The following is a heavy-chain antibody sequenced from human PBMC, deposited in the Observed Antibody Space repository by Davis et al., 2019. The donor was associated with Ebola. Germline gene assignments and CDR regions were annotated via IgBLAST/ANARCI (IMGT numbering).Heavy chain of an antibody. CDR3: ARECSSIGTVWFDP. D-gene: IGHD2-2*01. CDR1: GYTFTSYY. V-gene: IGHV1-46*01. J-gene: IGHJ5*02. Sequence: ASVKVSCKASGYTFTSYYMHWVRQAPGQGLEWMGIINPSGGSTSYAQKFQGRVTMTRDTSTSTAYMELRSLRSDDTAVYYCARECSSIGTVWFDPWGQGTLVTVSS. CDR2: INPSGGST.